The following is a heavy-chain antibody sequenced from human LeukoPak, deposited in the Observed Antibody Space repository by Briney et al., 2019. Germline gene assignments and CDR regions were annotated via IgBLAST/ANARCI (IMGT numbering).Heavy chain of an antibody. V-gene: IGHV3-23*01. J-gene: IGHJ4*02. Sequence: PGGSLRLSCAASGFTFTTYAINWVRQVPGKGLEWVSSITADGANTYLADSVRGRFTISRDNSKNTVYLQMNSLRAEDTAVYYCARDSKSSGWYGGFDYWGQGTLVTVSS. CDR2: ITADGANT. D-gene: IGHD6-19*01. CDR1: GFTFTTYA. CDR3: ARDSKSSGWYGGFDY.